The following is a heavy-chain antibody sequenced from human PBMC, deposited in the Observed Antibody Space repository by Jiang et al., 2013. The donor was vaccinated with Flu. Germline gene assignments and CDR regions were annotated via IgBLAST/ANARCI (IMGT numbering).Heavy chain of an antibody. Sequence: ELLKPSETLSLTCAVYGGSFSGYYWSWIRQPPGKGLEWIGEINHSGSTNYNPSLKSRVTISVDTSKNQFSLKLSSVTAADTAVYYCARDYGSYYYAFDIWAKGQWSPSLQ. V-gene: IGHV4-34*01. CDR1: GGSFSGYY. J-gene: IGHJ3*02. CDR3: ARDYGSYYYAFDI. D-gene: IGHD1-26*01. CDR2: INHSGST.